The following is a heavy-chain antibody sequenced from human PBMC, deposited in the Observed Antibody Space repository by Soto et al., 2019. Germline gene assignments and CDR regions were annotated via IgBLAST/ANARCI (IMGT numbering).Heavy chain of an antibody. Sequence: DVQLVESGGTLVQPGRSLRLSCAASGFSFDDHAMHWARHTPEKGLGWVAGISWNSGNADYADSVKGRFTISRDNGKNSLFLDMNGLRAEDTALYYCVRAKLGDLWSGGHFESWSQGTLVAVSS. V-gene: IGHV3-9*01. D-gene: IGHD3-3*01. CDR1: GFSFDDHA. CDR3: VRAKLGDLWSGGHFES. CDR2: ISWNSGNA. J-gene: IGHJ4*02.